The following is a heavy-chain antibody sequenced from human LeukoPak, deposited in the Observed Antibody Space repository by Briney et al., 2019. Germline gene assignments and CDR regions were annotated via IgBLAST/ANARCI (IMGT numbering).Heavy chain of an antibody. CDR1: RFTFSNYA. V-gene: IGHV3-30-3*01. Sequence: GGSLRLSCAASRFTFSNYAMHWGRQAPGKGLEWVALISYDGSNKYYADSVKGRFTISRDISKNTLYLQMNSLRAEDTAVYYCARDRTGDGYNQGRVFDYWGQGTLVTVSS. CDR2: ISYDGSNK. D-gene: IGHD5-24*01. CDR3: ARDRTGDGYNQGRVFDY. J-gene: IGHJ4*02.